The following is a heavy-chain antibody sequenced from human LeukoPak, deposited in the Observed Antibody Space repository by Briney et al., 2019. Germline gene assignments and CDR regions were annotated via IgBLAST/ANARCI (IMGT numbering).Heavy chain of an antibody. J-gene: IGHJ5*02. CDR2: ISAGGGST. D-gene: IGHD6-13*01. V-gene: IGHV3-23*01. CDR1: GFTFSSYA. Sequence: GGSLRLSCAASGFTFSSYAMSWVRQAPGKGLEWVSAISAGGGSTYYADSVKGRFTISRENSKKTLYLQMNSLRAEDTAVYYCAKGAAAGKVDWFDPWGQGTLVTVSS. CDR3: AKGAAAGKVDWFDP.